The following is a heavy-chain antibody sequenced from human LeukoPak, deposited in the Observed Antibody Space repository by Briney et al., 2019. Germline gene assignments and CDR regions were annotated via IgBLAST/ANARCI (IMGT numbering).Heavy chain of an antibody. D-gene: IGHD6-13*01. CDR1: GFTFRNYV. CDR3: ATSPRYKQQLGYFDY. Sequence: GGSLRLSCAASGFTFRNYVIHWVRQAPGKGLEWVAVTSSDLNVKLYADSVKGRFTISRDNSRSTLYLQMNSLRPEDTAVYYCATSPRYKQQLGYFDYWGQGTLVTVSS. J-gene: IGHJ4*02. V-gene: IGHV3-30-3*01. CDR2: TSSDLNVK.